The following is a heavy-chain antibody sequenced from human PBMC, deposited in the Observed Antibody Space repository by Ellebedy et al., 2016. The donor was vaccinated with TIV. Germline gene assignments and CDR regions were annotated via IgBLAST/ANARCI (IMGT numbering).Heavy chain of an antibody. D-gene: IGHD2-2*01. CDR3: ARGPPSIVVVPAAREGYYMDV. CDR1: GGSFSGYY. Sequence: SETLSLXCAVYGGSFSGYYWSWIRQPPGKGLEWIGEINHSGSTNYNPSLKSRVTISVDTSKNQFSLKLSSVTAADTAVYYCARGPPSIVVVPAAREGYYMDVWGKGTTVTVSS. J-gene: IGHJ6*03. CDR2: INHSGST. V-gene: IGHV4-34*01.